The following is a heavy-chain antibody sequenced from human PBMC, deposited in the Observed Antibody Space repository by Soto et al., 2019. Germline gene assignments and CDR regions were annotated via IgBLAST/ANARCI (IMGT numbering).Heavy chain of an antibody. CDR2: ISGSGGST. CDR3: AMRRGSSGWYPDY. V-gene: IGHV3-23*01. CDR1: GFTFSSYA. D-gene: IGHD6-19*01. J-gene: IGHJ4*02. Sequence: GGSLRLSCAASGFTFSSYAMSWVRQAPGKGLEWVSAISGSGGSTYYADSVKGRFTISRDNSKNTLYLQMNSLRAEDTAVYYCAMRRGSSGWYPDYWGQGTLVTVSS.